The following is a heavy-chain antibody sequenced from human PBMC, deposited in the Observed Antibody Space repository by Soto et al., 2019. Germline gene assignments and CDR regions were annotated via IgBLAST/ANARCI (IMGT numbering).Heavy chain of an antibody. CDR2: ISYDGSNK. CDR1: GFTFSSYG. D-gene: IGHD3-16*02. V-gene: IGHV3-30*18. Sequence: GGSLRLSCAASGFTFSSYGMHWVCQAPGKGLEWVAVISYDGSNKYYADSVKGRFTISRDNSKNTLYLQMNSLRAEDTAVYYCAKDFYIMITFGGVIASPFDYWGQGTLVTVSS. J-gene: IGHJ4*02. CDR3: AKDFYIMITFGGVIASPFDY.